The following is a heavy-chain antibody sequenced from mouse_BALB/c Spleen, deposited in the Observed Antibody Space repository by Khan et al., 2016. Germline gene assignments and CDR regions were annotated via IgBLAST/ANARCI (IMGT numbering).Heavy chain of an antibody. D-gene: IGHD2-1*01. CDR1: GYSITSGYY. V-gene: IGHV3-6*02. CDR2: ISYYGSN. J-gene: IGHJ2*01. CDR3: ARGGGNYANY. Sequence: RVVAGPGLVKPSQSLSLTCSVPGYSITSGYYWNWIRQFPGNNLEWMGYISYYGSNDYSPSLKNRISITRDTSKNKLCLKLNSVTTEDIATYYCARGGGNYANYWGQGTTLTVSS.